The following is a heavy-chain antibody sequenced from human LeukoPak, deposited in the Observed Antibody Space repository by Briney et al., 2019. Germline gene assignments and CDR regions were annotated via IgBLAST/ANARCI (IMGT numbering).Heavy chain of an antibody. D-gene: IGHD5-24*01. CDR2: ISSSSSYI. Sequence: GGSLRLSCAASGFTFSSYSMNWVRQAPGKGLEWVSSISSSSSYIYYADSVKGRFTISRDNAKNSLYLQMNSLRAEDTAVYYCARETMATTNFDYWGQGTLVTVSS. V-gene: IGHV3-21*01. CDR3: ARETMATTNFDY. CDR1: GFTFSSYS. J-gene: IGHJ4*02.